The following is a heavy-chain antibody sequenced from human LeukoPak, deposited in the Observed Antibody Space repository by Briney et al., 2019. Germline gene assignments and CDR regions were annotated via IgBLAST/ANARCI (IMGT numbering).Heavy chain of an antibody. D-gene: IGHD1-20*01. CDR2: IYDSGST. Sequence: SETLSLTCTVSGGSIRSSYYYWGWIRQPPGKGLEWIGSIYDSGSTYYNPSLKSRVTISVDTSKNQFSLKLSSVTAADTAVYYCARVSNWQYYGMDVWGQGTTVTVSS. CDR3: ARVSNWQYYGMDV. V-gene: IGHV4-39*07. J-gene: IGHJ6*02. CDR1: GGSIRSSYYY.